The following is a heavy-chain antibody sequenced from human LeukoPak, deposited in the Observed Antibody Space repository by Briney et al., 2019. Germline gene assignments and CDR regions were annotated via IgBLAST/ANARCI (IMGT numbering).Heavy chain of an antibody. V-gene: IGHV1-69*13. CDR3: ARPLSSGYYFLGAFDI. CDR1: GGTFSRYA. J-gene: IGHJ3*02. D-gene: IGHD3-22*01. Sequence: SVKVSCKASGGTFSRYAISWVRQAPGQGLEWMGGIIPIFGTANYAQKFQGRVTITADESTSTAYMELSSLRSEDTAVYYCARPLSSGYYFLGAFDIWGQGTMVTVSS. CDR2: IIPIFGTA.